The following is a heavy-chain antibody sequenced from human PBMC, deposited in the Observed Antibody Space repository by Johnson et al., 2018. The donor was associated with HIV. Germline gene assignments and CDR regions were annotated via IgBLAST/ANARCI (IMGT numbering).Heavy chain of an antibody. CDR2: IYSKTDGGTT. Sequence: VQLVESGGGVVRPGGSVRLSCVVAGFTFDDYGMSWVRQAPGKGLEWVGRIYSKTDGGTTEYAAPVKGRFSISRDDSKNTLYLQRNSLRPEETAVYYCAKETRDSRSAFDIWGQGTMVTVSS. D-gene: IGHD3-22*01. CDR1: GFTFDDYG. J-gene: IGHJ3*02. CDR3: AKETRDSRSAFDI. V-gene: IGHV3-15*01.